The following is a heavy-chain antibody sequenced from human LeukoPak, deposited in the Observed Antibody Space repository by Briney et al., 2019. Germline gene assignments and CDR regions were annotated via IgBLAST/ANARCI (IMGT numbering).Heavy chain of an antibody. D-gene: IGHD3-22*01. J-gene: IGHJ4*02. CDR1: GFTFSSYG. Sequence: PGGSLRLSCAASGFTFSSYGMHWVRQAPGKGLEWVAFIRYDGSNKYYADSVKGRFTISRDNSKNTLYLQMNSLRAEDTAVYYCASQSYYDSSGYYLHWGQGTLVTVSS. CDR3: ASQSYYDSSGYYLH. CDR2: IRYDGSNK. V-gene: IGHV3-30*02.